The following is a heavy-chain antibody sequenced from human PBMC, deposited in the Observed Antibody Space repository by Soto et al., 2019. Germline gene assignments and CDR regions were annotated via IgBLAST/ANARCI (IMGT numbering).Heavy chain of an antibody. Sequence: EVQLVESGGGLVKPGGSLRLSCAASGFTFSGYTMNWVRQAPGKGLEWVSSISGGSSYIYYADSVKGRFTISRDNAKNSLYLQMNSLRAEDTAGYYCAIPVEYAGDYWGQGTLVTVSS. CDR1: GFTFSGYT. CDR2: ISGGSSYI. CDR3: AIPVEYAGDY. V-gene: IGHV3-21*02. J-gene: IGHJ4*02. D-gene: IGHD2-2*01.